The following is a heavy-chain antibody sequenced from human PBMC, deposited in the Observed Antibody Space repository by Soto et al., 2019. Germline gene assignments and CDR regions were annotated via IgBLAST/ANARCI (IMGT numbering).Heavy chain of an antibody. CDR3: PREDRYYYNGLDV. J-gene: IGHJ6*02. Sequence: PSETLSLTCTVSAGSISSYYWSWIRQPPGKGLEWIGYIYYSGSTNYNPSLKSRVTISVDTSRNQSSRKLSSGTAANTPVYYCPREDRYYYNGLDVWGQGTTVTVSS. CDR2: IYYSGST. D-gene: IGHD2-15*01. V-gene: IGHV4-59*01. CDR1: AGSISSYY.